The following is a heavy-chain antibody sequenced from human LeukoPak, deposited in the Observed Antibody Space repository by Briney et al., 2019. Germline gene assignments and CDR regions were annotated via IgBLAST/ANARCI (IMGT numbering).Heavy chain of an antibody. J-gene: IGHJ4*02. V-gene: IGHV4-31*03. D-gene: IGHD3-16*01. CDR3: ARHYGP. CDR1: GGSVGSGGYY. Sequence: PSETLSLTCTVSGGSVGSGGYYWSWIRQHPGKGLEWIGYIYYSGTTYYNPSLKSRVTISVDTSKNQFSLNLNSVTATDTAVYYCARHYGPWGQGTLVTVSS. CDR2: IYYSGTT.